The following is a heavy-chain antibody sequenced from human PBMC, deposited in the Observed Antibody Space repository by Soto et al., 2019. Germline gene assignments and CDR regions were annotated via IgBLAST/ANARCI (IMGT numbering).Heavy chain of an antibody. Sequence: GGSLRLSCAASGFTFSNYGMHWVRQAPGKGLEWVAVIWYDGSNKYYADSVKGRFTISRDNSKNTLYLEMNSLRAEDTAVYYCATPSYGSPYYYGMDVWGQGTTVTVSS. J-gene: IGHJ6*02. V-gene: IGHV3-33*01. D-gene: IGHD3-10*01. CDR2: IWYDGSNK. CDR3: ATPSYGSPYYYGMDV. CDR1: GFTFSNYG.